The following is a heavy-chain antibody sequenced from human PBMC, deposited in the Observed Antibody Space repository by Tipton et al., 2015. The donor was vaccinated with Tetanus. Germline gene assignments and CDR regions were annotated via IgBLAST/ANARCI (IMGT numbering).Heavy chain of an antibody. CDR2: IYYSGST. D-gene: IGHD1-1*01. V-gene: IGHV4-59*01. CDR1: GFTFSSYP. CDR3: VREGNMLERYFDL. J-gene: IGHJ2*01. Sequence: LRLSCEASGFTFSSYPMHWVRQPPGKGLEWIGYIYYSGSTNYNPSLKSRVTISVDTSKKQVSLILGSVTAADTAVYYCVREGNMLERYFDLWGRGTLVTVSS.